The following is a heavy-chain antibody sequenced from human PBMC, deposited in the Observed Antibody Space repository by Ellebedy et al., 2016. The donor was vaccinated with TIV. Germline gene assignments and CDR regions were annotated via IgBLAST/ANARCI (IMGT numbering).Heavy chain of an antibody. CDR2: ISSSSSYI. J-gene: IGHJ4*02. CDR1: GFTFSSYS. CDR3: ARDLQVEGNYGDYATLGLGFDY. Sequence: GGSLRLXXAASGFTFSSYSMNWVRQAPGKGLEWVSSISSSSSYIYYADSVKGRFTISRDNAKNSLYLQMNSLRAEDTAVYYCARDLQVEGNYGDYATLGLGFDYWGQGTLVTVSS. D-gene: IGHD4-17*01. V-gene: IGHV3-21*01.